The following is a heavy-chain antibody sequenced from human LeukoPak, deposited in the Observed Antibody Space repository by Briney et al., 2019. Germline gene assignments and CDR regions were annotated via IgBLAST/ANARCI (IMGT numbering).Heavy chain of an antibody. CDR1: GYTFTSYG. CDR2: ITAYNDNT. CDR3: ARGSRPVYNLLTGKRYFDY. Sequence: GASVKVSCKASGYTFTSYGISWVRQAPGQGLEWMGWITAYNDNTYYAQKLQGRVTMTTDTSTSTAYMELSSLRSEDTAVYYCARGSRPVYNLLTGKRYFDYWGQGTLLTVSS. J-gene: IGHJ4*02. D-gene: IGHD3-9*01. V-gene: IGHV1-18*01.